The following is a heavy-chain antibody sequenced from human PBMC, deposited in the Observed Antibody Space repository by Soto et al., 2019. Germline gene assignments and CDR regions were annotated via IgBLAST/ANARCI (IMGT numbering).Heavy chain of an antibody. CDR2: ISSSGSTI. D-gene: IGHD3-3*01. CDR1: GCTFSDYY. Sequence: QVQLVESGGGLVKPGRSLRLSCGASGCTFSDYYMSWIRQAPGKGLEWVSYISSSGSTIYYADSVKGRFTISRDNAKNSLYLQMNSLRAEDTAVYYCARPTSTYYDFWSGYLAYWGQGTLVTVSS. CDR3: ARPTSTYYDFWSGYLAY. V-gene: IGHV3-11*01. J-gene: IGHJ4*02.